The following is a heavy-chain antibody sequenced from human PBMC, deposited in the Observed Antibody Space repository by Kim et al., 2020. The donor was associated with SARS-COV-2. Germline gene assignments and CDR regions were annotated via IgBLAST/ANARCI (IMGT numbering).Heavy chain of an antibody. V-gene: IGHV3-23*01. D-gene: IGHD3-3*01. CDR3: AKSPTDFWSGYYNVGFDY. J-gene: IGHJ4*02. Sequence: KGRFTISRDNAKNTLYLQMNSLRAEDTAVYYCAKSPTDFWSGYYNVGFDYWGQGTLVTVSS.